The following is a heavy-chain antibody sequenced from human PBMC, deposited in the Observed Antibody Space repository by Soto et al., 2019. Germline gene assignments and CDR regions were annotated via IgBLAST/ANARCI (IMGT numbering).Heavy chain of an antibody. V-gene: IGHV1-3*01. CDR1: GYTFTSYA. D-gene: IGHD2-2*01. CDR3: ASGYCSSTSCEYFDY. J-gene: IGHJ4*02. Sequence: QVQLVQSGAEVKKPGASVKVSCKASGYTFTSYAMHWVRQAPGQRLEWMGWINAGNGNTKYSQKFQGRVTITRDTSASTAYMELSSLRSEDTAVYYCASGYCSSTSCEYFDYWGQGTLVTVSS. CDR2: INAGNGNT.